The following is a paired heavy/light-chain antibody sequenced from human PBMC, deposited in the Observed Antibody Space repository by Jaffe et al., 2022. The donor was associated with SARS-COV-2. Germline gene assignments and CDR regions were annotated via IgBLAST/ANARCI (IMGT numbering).Heavy chain of an antibody. V-gene: IGHV3-30*04. CDR2: ISYDGSNK. J-gene: IGHJ3*02. CDR1: GFTFSSYA. D-gene: IGHD2-2*02. CDR3: ASLVVVPAAIRSEDAFDI. Sequence: QVQLVESGGGVVQPGRSLRLSCAASGFTFSSYAMHWVRQAPGKGLEWVAVISYDGSNKYYADSVKGRFTISRDNSKNTLYLQMNSLRAEDTAVYYCASLVVVPAAIRSEDAFDIWGQGTMVTVSS.
Light chain of an antibody. Sequence: SYELTQPPSVSVSPGQTARITCSGDALPKKYAYWYQQKSGQAPVLVIYEDSKRPSGIPERFSGSSSGTMATLTISGAQVEDEADYYCYSTDSSGNLYVFGTGTKVTVL. V-gene: IGLV3-10*01. CDR3: YSTDSSGNLYV. CDR2: EDS. J-gene: IGLJ1*01. CDR1: ALPKKY.